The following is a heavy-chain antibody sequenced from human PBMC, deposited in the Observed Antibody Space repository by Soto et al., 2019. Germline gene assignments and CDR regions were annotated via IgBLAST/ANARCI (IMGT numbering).Heavy chain of an antibody. Sequence: SETLSLTCTVSGGYVSSGSYYWSWIRQPPGKGLEWIGYIYYSGSTNYNPSLRSRVTISVDTSKNQFSLKLSSVTAADTAVYYCARVCGGDCHYGMDVWGQGTTVTVSS. CDR1: GGYVSSGSYY. CDR2: IYYSGST. D-gene: IGHD2-21*02. J-gene: IGHJ6*02. V-gene: IGHV4-61*01. CDR3: ARVCGGDCHYGMDV.